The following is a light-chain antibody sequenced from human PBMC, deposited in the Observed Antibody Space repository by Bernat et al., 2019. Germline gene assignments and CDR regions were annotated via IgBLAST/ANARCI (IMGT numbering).Light chain of an antibody. CDR3: NSRDSSGSLLRV. CDR1: SLRSYY. CDR2: GKN. J-gene: IGLJ3*02. V-gene: IGLV3-19*01. Sequence: SSELTQDPAVSVALGQTVRITCQGDSLRSYYASWYQQKPGQAPVLVIYGKNNRPSGIPDRFSGSSSGNTASLTITGAPAEDEADYYCNSRDSSGSLLRVFGGGTKLTVL.